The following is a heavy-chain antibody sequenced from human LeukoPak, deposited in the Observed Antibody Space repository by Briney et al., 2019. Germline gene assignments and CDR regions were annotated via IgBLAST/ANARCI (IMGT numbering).Heavy chain of an antibody. J-gene: IGHJ4*02. V-gene: IGHV3-53*01. CDR2: IYSGGNT. CDR1: GFTFTNYA. Sequence: GGSLRLSCAASGFTFTNYAMSWVRQAPGKGLEWVSVIYSGGNTHYADSVKGRFTISRDNSKNTLYLQMNSLRAEDTAVYYCARGEGLFDYWGQGTLVTVSS. CDR3: ARGEGLFDY.